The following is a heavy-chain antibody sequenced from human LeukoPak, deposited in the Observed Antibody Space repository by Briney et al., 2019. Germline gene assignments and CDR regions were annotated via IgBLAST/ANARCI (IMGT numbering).Heavy chain of an antibody. CDR2: IYYSGST. CDR3: ARASYYDFWSGDNPHFDY. Sequence: SETLSLTCTVSGGSISSYYWSWFRQPPGKGLEWIGYIYYSGSTNYNPSLKSRVTISVDTSKNQFSLKLSSVTAADTAVYYCARASYYDFWSGDNPHFDYWGQGTLVTVSS. V-gene: IGHV4-59*01. J-gene: IGHJ4*02. CDR1: GGSISSYY. D-gene: IGHD3-3*01.